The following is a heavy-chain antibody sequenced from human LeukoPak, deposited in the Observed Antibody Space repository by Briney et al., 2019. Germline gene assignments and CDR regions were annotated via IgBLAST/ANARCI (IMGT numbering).Heavy chain of an antibody. Sequence: PGRSLRLSCAASGFTFSSYGMHWVRQAPGKGLEWVAVIWYDGSNKYYADSVKGRFTISRDNSKNTLYLQMNSLRAEDTAVYYCATGYYDSSGYHWDQGTLVTVSS. CDR3: ATGYYDSSGYH. J-gene: IGHJ4*02. CDR2: IWYDGSNK. D-gene: IGHD3-22*01. CDR1: GFTFSSYG. V-gene: IGHV3-33*01.